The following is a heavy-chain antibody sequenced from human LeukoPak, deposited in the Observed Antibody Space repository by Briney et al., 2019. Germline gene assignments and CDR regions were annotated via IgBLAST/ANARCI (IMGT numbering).Heavy chain of an antibody. CDR3: ARDYCTRGGDDYKEDLFNP. D-gene: IGHD2-8*01. Sequence: GASVKVSCKASGYAFAIYGISWVRQAPGQGLEWMAWISPYDGDTNYAQNFEGRVTMTTETSTSTAYMELRSLRSDDTAIYYCARDYCTRGGDDYKEDLFNPWGQGTLVTVSS. V-gene: IGHV1-18*01. CDR2: ISPYDGDT. J-gene: IGHJ5*02. CDR1: GYAFAIYG.